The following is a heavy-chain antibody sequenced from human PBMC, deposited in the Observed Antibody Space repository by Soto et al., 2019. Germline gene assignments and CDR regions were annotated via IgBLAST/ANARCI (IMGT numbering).Heavy chain of an antibody. CDR2: INPNSGGT. Sequence: ASVKVSCKASGYTFTGYYMHWVRQAPGQGLEWMGWINPNSGGTNYAQKFQGRVTMTRDTSISTAYMELSRLRSDDTAVYYCARGRGTLKNFFDYWGQGTLVTVSS. CDR3: ARGRGTLKNFFDY. V-gene: IGHV1-2*02. J-gene: IGHJ4*02. CDR1: GYTFTGYY.